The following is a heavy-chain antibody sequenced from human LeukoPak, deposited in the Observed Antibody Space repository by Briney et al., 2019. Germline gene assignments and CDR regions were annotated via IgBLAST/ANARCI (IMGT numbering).Heavy chain of an antibody. CDR2: VYYTGIT. CDR3: TKTVRPPTD. Sequence: SETLSLTCTVSGASITTYYWGWIRQPPGKGLEWVGYVYYTGITNYNPSLNGRVTISVDTSKNQFSLKLTSVTAADTAVYYCTKTVRPPTDWGQGTLVTVSS. CDR1: GASITTYY. J-gene: IGHJ4*02. V-gene: IGHV4-59*01. D-gene: IGHD1-1*01.